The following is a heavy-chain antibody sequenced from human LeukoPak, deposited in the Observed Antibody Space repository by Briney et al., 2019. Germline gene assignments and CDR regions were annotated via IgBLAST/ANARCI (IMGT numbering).Heavy chain of an antibody. J-gene: IGHJ4*02. V-gene: IGHV4-59*01. Sequence: PSETLSLTCAVYGGSFSGYYWSWIRQPPGKGLEWTGYIYYSGSTNYNPSLKSRVTISVDTSKNQFSLKLSSVTAADTAVYYCAAYPYRVEYYFDYWGQGTLVTVSS. D-gene: IGHD3-16*01. CDR2: IYYSGST. CDR3: AAYPYRVEYYFDY. CDR1: GGSFSGYY.